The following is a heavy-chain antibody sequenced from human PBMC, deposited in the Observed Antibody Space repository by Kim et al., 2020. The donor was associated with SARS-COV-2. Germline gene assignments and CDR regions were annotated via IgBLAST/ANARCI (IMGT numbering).Heavy chain of an antibody. D-gene: IGHD1-20*01. J-gene: IGHJ4*02. CDR1: GFTFSSNA. CDR3: AKGQRGAPGIIDY. Sequence: GGSLRLSCATSGFTFSSNAMNWVRQAPGKGLEWVSVISGSGSNTYYADSVKGRFTISRDSFKDTLYLQMNSLRVEDTAVYYCAKGQRGAPGIIDYWGQGTLVTVSS. V-gene: IGHV3-23*01. CDR2: ISGSGSNT.